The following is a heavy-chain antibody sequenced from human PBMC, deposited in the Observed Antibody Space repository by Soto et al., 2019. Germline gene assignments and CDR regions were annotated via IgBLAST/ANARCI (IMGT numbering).Heavy chain of an antibody. CDR1: GFTFSDHY. CDR2: IARRTDGATT. Sequence: EGPLRHSCAACGFTFSDHYVDWVRQAPGKGLEWVGRIARRTDGATTDYSAPVKGRFTISRDDPKNLVYLQMDSLQTEVIAVYYCTPYPVGYFVVTSGYGYFKRWGLGTQLTVSA. D-gene: IGHD3-9*01. CDR3: TPYPVGYFVVTSGYGYFKR. J-gene: IGHJ4*02. V-gene: IGHV3-15*04.